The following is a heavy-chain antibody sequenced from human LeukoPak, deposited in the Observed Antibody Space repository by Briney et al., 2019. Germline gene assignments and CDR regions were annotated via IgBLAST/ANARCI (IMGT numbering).Heavy chain of an antibody. V-gene: IGHV4-39*07. CDR1: GGSISSSSYY. Sequence: SETLSLTCTVSGGSISSSSYYWGWIRQPPGKGLEWIGSIYYSGSTYYNPSLKSRITISVDTSKNQFSLKLSSVTAADTAVYYCAKAGAVVVVVAKFFDYWGQGTLVTVSS. J-gene: IGHJ4*02. CDR2: IYYSGST. D-gene: IGHD2-15*01. CDR3: AKAGAVVVVVAKFFDY.